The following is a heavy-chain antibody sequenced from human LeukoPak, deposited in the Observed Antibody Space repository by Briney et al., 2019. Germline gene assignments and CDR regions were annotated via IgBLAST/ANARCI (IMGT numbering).Heavy chain of an antibody. J-gene: IGHJ4*02. V-gene: IGHV1-69*04. D-gene: IGHD5-12*01. Sequence: ASVKVSCKASGGTFSSYAISWVRQAPGQGLEWMGRIIPILGIANYAQKFQGRVTITADKSTSTAYMELSSLRSEDTAVYYCARDQNGYDSGDFTNDYWGQGTLVTVSS. CDR3: ARDQNGYDSGDFTNDY. CDR1: GGTFSSYA. CDR2: IIPILGIA.